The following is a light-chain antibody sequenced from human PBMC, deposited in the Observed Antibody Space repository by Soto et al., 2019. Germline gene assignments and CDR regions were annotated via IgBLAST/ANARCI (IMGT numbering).Light chain of an antibody. J-gene: IGLJ2*01. Sequence: QSVLTQPPSVSAAPGQKVTIYCSGSSSNIGSNFVSWYQQLPGTAPKLLIYEDNKRPSGIPDRFSGSKSGTSATLGITGLQTGDEADYYCGTWDSSLSAVFXGGTKLTVL. CDR2: EDN. V-gene: IGLV1-51*01. CDR1: SSNIGSNF. CDR3: GTWDSSLSAV.